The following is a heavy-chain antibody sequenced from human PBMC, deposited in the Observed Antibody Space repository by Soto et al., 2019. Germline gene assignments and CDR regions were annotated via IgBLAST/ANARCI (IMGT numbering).Heavy chain of an antibody. D-gene: IGHD1-26*01. CDR2: IYSGGST. J-gene: IGHJ4*02. CDR1: GFTVSSNY. CDR3: GSYFAKYYFAY. V-gene: IGHV3-66*01. Sequence: EVQLVESGGGLVQPGGSLRLSCAASGFTVSSNYMSWVRQAPGKGLEWVSVIYSGGSTYYADSVKGRFTISRDNSKNTLYFQMISLRAEDTAVYYCGSYFAKYYFAYWGQGTLVTVAS.